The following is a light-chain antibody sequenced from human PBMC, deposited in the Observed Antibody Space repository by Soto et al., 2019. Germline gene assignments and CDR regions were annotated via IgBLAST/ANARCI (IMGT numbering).Light chain of an antibody. CDR1: SSDIGGHHF. CDR3: SSYTSSSLYV. V-gene: IGLV2-14*01. Sequence: QSGLTQPASVSGSPGQSITISCTGTSSDIGGHHFVSWYQQQSGKAPKLVIYEVTDRPSGVSDRFSGSKSGNTASLTISGLQPEVEADYYCSSYTSSSLYVFGTGTKVTVL. J-gene: IGLJ1*01. CDR2: EVT.